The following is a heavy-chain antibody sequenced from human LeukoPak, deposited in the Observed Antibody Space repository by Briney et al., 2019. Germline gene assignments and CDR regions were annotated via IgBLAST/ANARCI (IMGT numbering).Heavy chain of an antibody. CDR1: GFTFDDYG. V-gene: IGHV3-20*04. J-gene: IGHJ4*02. D-gene: IGHD3-16*02. Sequence: GGSLRLSCAASGFTFDDYGMSWVRQAPGKGLEWVAGINWNGGSTVYADSVKGRFTISRDNAKNSLYLQMNSLRAEDTALYYCARDPYDYVWGSYRSIYFDYWGQGTLVTVSS. CDR2: INWNGGST. CDR3: ARDPYDYVWGSYRSIYFDY.